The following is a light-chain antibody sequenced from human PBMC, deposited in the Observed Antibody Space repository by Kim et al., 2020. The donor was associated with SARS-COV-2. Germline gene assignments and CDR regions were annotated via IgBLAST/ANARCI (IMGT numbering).Light chain of an antibody. CDR3: QQSGTSPPVT. CDR2: GAS. CDR1: QIVSNSY. J-gene: IGKJ4*01. V-gene: IGKV3-20*01. Sequence: DTVLTQSPGTLSLSPGERATLSCRASQIVSNSYLAWYQQKPAQAPRLLIFGASIRATGIPDRFSGSGSGTDFTLTISRLEPEDFAVYYCQQSGTSPPVTFGGGTKVEIK.